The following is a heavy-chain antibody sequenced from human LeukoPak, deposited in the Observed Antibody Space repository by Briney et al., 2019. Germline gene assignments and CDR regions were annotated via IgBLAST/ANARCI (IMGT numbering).Heavy chain of an antibody. J-gene: IGHJ4*02. CDR1: GYTFTSYG. V-gene: IGHV1-18*01. CDR2: ISAYNGNT. D-gene: IGHD1-1*01. CDR3: ATIFLPRSTGYSLDF. Sequence: GASVKVSCKASGYTFTSYGISWVRQAPGQGLEWMGWISAYNGNTNYAQKLQGRVTMTTDTSTSTAYMELSSLRSEDTAMYYCATIFLPRSTGYSLDFWGQGTLVTVSS.